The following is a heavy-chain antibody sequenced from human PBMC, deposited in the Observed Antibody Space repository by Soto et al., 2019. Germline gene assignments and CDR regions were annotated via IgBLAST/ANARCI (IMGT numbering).Heavy chain of an antibody. CDR1: GGSISNYY. CDR2: VFSTGTT. CDR3: ARQYSSGAGWFDS. V-gene: IGHV4-4*07. D-gene: IGHD3-22*01. Sequence: PSETLSLTCTVSGGSISNYYWSWIRQPAGKGLEWSGRVFSTGTTNYNPSLRTRVTMSVDTSKKQFSLRLRSVTAADTAVYYCARQYSSGAGWFDSWGQGTLVTVP. J-gene: IGHJ5*01.